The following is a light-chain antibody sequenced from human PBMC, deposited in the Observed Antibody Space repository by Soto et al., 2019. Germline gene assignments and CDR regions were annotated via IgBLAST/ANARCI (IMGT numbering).Light chain of an antibody. Sequence: DIQMTQSPSSLSASVGDRVTITCRASQGISDFLAWYQHKPGKVPKLLIYAASTLQSGVPSRFSGSGSGTDFTLTTSSLQPEDGATYYCQQYKSAPSLTFGGGTKVQIK. J-gene: IGKJ4*01. CDR3: QQYKSAPSLT. CDR1: QGISDF. V-gene: IGKV1-27*01. CDR2: AAS.